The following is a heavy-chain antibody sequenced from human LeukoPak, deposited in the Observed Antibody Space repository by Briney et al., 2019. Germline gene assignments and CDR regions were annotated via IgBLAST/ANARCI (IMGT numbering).Heavy chain of an antibody. CDR3: ARTLWFGELSLCY. D-gene: IGHD3-10*01. CDR2: IYTSGST. J-gene: IGHJ4*02. Sequence: SETLSLTCTVSGGSISSGSYYWSWIRQPAGKGLEWIGRIYTSGSTNYNPSLKSRVTISVDTSKNQFSLKLSSVTAADTAVYYCARTLWFGELSLCYWGQGTLVTVSS. V-gene: IGHV4-61*02. CDR1: GGSISSGSYY.